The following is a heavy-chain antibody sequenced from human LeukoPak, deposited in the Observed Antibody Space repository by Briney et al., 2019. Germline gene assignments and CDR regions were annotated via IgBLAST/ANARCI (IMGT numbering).Heavy chain of an antibody. Sequence: SETLSLTCAVYGGSFSGYYWSWIRQPPGKGLEWIGEINHSGSTNYNPSLKSRVTISVDTSKNQFSLKLSSVTAADTAVYYCARRSRAYYYDSSGYQRAGAFDIWGQGTMVTVSS. D-gene: IGHD3-22*01. CDR1: GGSFSGYY. V-gene: IGHV4-34*01. CDR3: ARRSRAYYYDSSGYQRAGAFDI. CDR2: INHSGST. J-gene: IGHJ3*02.